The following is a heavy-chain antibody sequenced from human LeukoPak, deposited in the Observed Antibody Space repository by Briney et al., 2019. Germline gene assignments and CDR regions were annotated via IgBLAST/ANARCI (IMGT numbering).Heavy chain of an antibody. CDR1: GFIFSSYV. V-gene: IGHV3-64D*06. CDR2: ISSNGGST. D-gene: IGHD5-24*01. Sequence: GGSLRLSCAASGFIFSSYVMHCVRQARGKGLQYGSVISSNGGSTDYADSVKGRFTISRDNSKKTVYLQMSSLRAEDTAVYYCVGDGRDGYNTYFQHWGQGTLGTVSS. J-gene: IGHJ1*01. CDR3: VGDGRDGYNTYFQH.